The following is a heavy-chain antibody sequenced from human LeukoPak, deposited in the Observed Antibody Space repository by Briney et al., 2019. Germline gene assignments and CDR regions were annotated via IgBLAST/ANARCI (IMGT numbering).Heavy chain of an antibody. D-gene: IGHD1-1*01. CDR2: ISSSSSYI. CDR3: ARSPNWRTFDY. J-gene: IGHJ4*02. V-gene: IGHV3-21*01. Sequence: GSLRLSCAASGFTFSSYSMDWVRQAPGKGLEWVSSISSSSSYIYYADSVKGRFTISRDNAKNSLYLQMNSLRAEDTAVYYCARSPNWRTFDYWGQGTLVTVSS. CDR1: GFTFSSYS.